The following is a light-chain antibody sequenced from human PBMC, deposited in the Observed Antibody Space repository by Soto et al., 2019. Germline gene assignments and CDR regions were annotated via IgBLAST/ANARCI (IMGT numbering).Light chain of an antibody. CDR3: TSYASSSVV. Sequence: QSVLTQPASVSGSPGQSITISCTGTSSDVGAYNHVSWYQQHPGKAPKLLIYDVGNRPSGVSSRFSGSKSGNTASLTISGLQAEDEADYHCTSYASSSVVFGGGTKVTVL. CDR2: DVG. J-gene: IGLJ3*02. V-gene: IGLV2-14*01. CDR1: SSDVGAYNH.